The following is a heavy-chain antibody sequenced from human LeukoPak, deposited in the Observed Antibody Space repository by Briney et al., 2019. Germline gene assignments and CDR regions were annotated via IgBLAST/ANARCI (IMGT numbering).Heavy chain of an antibody. CDR3: ARRGDGGRSFDY. J-gene: IGHJ4*02. D-gene: IGHD4-23*01. Sequence: GGSLRLSCAASGFSFSSYSMNWVRQAPGKGLEWVSYISGSSSRIYYADSVKGRFTISRDNSKNTLYLQMNSLRAEDTAVYYCARRGDGGRSFDYWGQGTLVTVSS. CDR1: GFSFSSYS. V-gene: IGHV3-48*01. CDR2: ISGSSSRI.